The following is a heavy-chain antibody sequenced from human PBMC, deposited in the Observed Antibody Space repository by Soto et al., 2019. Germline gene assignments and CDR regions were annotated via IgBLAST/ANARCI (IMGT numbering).Heavy chain of an antibody. CDR1: GFTVSSNY. D-gene: IGHD3-16*01. Sequence: EVQLVESGGGLVQPGGSLRLSCAASGFTVSSNYMRWVRQAPGKGLEWVSVIYSGGSTYYADSVKGRFTISRDNSKNTLYLQMNSLRAEDTAVYYCARVLGEYYYYYYMDVWGKGTTVTVSS. J-gene: IGHJ6*03. CDR3: ARVLGEYYYYYYMDV. V-gene: IGHV3-66*01. CDR2: IYSGGST.